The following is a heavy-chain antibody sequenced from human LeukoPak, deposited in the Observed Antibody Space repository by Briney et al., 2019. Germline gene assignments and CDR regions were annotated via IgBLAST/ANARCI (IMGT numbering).Heavy chain of an antibody. D-gene: IGHD6-19*01. CDR2: INLNSGGT. CDR3: ATTTPAPKSLQWLVQGDDAFDI. J-gene: IGHJ3*02. CDR1: GYTFTGFY. Sequence: ASVKVSCTPSGYTFTGFYMDRVRHGPGQGLEWMGWINLNSGGTNYAQKCQGRVTMTRETSISTAYMELSRLRSDDTAVYYCATTTPAPKSLQWLVQGDDAFDIWGQGTMVTVSS. V-gene: IGHV1-2*02.